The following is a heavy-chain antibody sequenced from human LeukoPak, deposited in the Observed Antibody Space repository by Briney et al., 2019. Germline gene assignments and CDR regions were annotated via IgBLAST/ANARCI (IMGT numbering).Heavy chain of an antibody. J-gene: IGHJ4*02. CDR1: GYPFDEYD. D-gene: IGHD3-10*01. Sequence: GGSLRLSCTASGYPFDEYDKLWVRQAPGKALEWVSAISGSWGSTYYADSEKRRFNIPRDNSKNTLYLQMNGLRAKDTAVYYCARHPIPQEITRVRGVIITHGDYWGQGTLVTVSS. CDR3: ARHPIPQEITRVRGVIITHGDY. V-gene: IGHV3-23*01. CDR2: ISGSWGST.